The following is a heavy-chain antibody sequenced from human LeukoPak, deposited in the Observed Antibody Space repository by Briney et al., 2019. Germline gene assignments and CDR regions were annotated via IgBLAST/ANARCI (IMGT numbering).Heavy chain of an antibody. Sequence: GASVKVSCKASGGTFITYTINWVRQAPGQGLEWMGWINPNSGGTNYAQKFQGRVTMTRDTSISTAYMELSRLRSDDTAVYYCASLGRSRDNWFDPWGQGTLVTVSS. V-gene: IGHV1-2*02. J-gene: IGHJ5*02. CDR2: INPNSGGT. D-gene: IGHD3-16*01. CDR3: ASLGRSRDNWFDP. CDR1: GGTFITYT.